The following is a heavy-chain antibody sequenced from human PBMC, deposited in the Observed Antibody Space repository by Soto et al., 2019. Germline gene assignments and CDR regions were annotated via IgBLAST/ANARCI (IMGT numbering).Heavy chain of an antibody. D-gene: IGHD3-10*01. CDR1: GFTFSSYA. J-gene: IGHJ4*02. CDR3: ARALPDYYGSGIERSYFDY. Sequence: GGSLRLSCAASGFTFSSYAMHWVRQAPGKGLEYVSAISSNGGSTYYANSVKGRFTISRDNSKNTLYLQMGSLRAEDMAVYYCARALPDYYGSGIERSYFDYWGQGTLVTVSS. V-gene: IGHV3-64*01. CDR2: ISSNGGST.